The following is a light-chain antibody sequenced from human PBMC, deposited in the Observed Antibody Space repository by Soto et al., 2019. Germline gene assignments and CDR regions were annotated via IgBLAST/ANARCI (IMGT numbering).Light chain of an antibody. CDR2: LNSDGSH. CDR3: QTWGTGWV. J-gene: IGLJ3*02. V-gene: IGLV4-69*01. CDR1: SGHSSYA. Sequence: QLVLTQSPSASASLGASVKLTCTLSSGHSSYAIAWHQQQSEKGPRYLMRLNSDGSHSKGDGIPDRFSGSSSGAERYLSISSLQSEDEADYYCQTWGTGWVFGGGTKVTVL.